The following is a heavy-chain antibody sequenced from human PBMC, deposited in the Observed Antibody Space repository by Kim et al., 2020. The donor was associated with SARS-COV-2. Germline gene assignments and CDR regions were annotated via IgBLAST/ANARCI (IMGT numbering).Heavy chain of an antibody. Sequence: GGSLRLSCAASGFTFSSYGMHWVRQAPGKGLEWVAVIWYDGSNKYYADSVKGRFTISRDNSKNTLYLQMNSLRAEDTAVYYCARDLGYCTNGVCSGGGGLEYWGQGSLVTVSS. J-gene: IGHJ4*02. V-gene: IGHV3-33*01. CDR1: GFTFSSYG. CDR2: IWYDGSNK. CDR3: ARDLGYCTNGVCSGGGGLEY. D-gene: IGHD2-8*01.